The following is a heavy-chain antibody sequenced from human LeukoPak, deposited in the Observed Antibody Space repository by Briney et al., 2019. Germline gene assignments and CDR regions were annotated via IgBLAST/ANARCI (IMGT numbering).Heavy chain of an antibody. D-gene: IGHD3-22*01. CDR2: IDWDDDK. CDR1: GFSLSTSGMC. Sequence: SGPALVKPTQTLTLTCTFSGFSLSTSGMCVSWIRQPPGKALEWLARIDWDDDKYYSTSLKTRLTISKDTSKNQVVLTMTNMDPVDTATYYCVRMVGYYYDSSGYLSSGMDVWGQGTTVTVSS. V-gene: IGHV2-70*11. J-gene: IGHJ6*02. CDR3: VRMVGYYYDSSGYLSSGMDV.